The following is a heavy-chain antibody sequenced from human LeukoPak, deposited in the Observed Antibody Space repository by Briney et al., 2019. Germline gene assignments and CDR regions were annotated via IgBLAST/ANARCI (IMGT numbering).Heavy chain of an antibody. CDR2: IRGSGGST. V-gene: IGHV3-23*01. J-gene: IGHJ4*02. D-gene: IGHD2-15*01. CDR1: GFTFSSYA. Sequence: GGSLRLSCAASGFTFSSYAMSWVRQAPGKGLEWVSAIRGSGGSTYYADSVKGRFTISRDNSKNTLYLQMNSLRAEDTAVYYCAKSPSYCTGGSCYVDYWGQGTLVTVSS. CDR3: AKSPSYCTGGSCYVDY.